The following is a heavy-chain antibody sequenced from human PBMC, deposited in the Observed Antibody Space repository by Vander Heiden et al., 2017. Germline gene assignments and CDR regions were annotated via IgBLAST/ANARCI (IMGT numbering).Heavy chain of an antibody. CDR2: INHVGNT. V-gene: IGHV4-34*02. CDR1: GGSLSSYY. J-gene: IGHJ4*02. CDR3: ATNTSSAYDY. D-gene: IGHD5-12*01. Sequence: QVQLQQWGAGLLKPSETLSLTCAVHGGSLSSYYWSWIRQSPGRGLEWIGQINHVGNTNYNPSLKSRVTISIDTSKSQLSLDLSSVTAADTAVYYCATNTSSAYDYWGPGTRVTVSS.